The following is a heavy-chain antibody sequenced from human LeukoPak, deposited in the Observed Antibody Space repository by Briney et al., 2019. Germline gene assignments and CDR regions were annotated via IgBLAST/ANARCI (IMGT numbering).Heavy chain of an antibody. J-gene: IGHJ6*02. Sequence: ASVKVSCKASGYTFTSFGISWVRQAPGQRLEWMVWMNPNSGNTGYAQKFQGRVTMTRNTSISTAYMELSSLRSEDTAVYYCARERTYGMDVWGQGTTVTVSS. CDR2: MNPNSGNT. CDR3: ARERTYGMDV. V-gene: IGHV1-8*01. CDR1: GYTFTSFG.